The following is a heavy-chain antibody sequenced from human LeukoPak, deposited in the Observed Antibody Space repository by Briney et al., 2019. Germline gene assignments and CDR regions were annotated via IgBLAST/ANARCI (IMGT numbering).Heavy chain of an antibody. CDR2: ISWNSGSI. Sequence: GGSLRLSCAASGFTFDDYAIHWVRQAPGKGLEWVSGISWNSGSIGYADSVKGRFTISRDNAKNSLYLQMNSLRAEDTALYYCAKDTTLNFYGDHNWFDPWGQGTLVTVSS. V-gene: IGHV3-9*01. D-gene: IGHD4-17*01. CDR3: AKDTTLNFYGDHNWFDP. CDR1: GFTFDDYA. J-gene: IGHJ5*02.